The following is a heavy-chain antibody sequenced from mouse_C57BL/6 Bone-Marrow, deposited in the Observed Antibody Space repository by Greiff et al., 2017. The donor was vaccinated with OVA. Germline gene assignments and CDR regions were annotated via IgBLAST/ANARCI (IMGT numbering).Heavy chain of an antibody. CDR2: ISSGSSTI. CDR3: ARPYGSSSYWYFDV. V-gene: IGHV5-17*01. CDR1: GFTFSDYG. Sequence: EVMLVESGGGLVKPGGSLKLSCAASGFTFSDYGMHWVRQAPEKGLEWVAYISSGSSTIYYADTVKGRFTISRDNAKNTLFLQMTSLRSEDTAMYYCARPYGSSSYWYFDVWGTGTTVTVSS. D-gene: IGHD1-1*01. J-gene: IGHJ1*03.